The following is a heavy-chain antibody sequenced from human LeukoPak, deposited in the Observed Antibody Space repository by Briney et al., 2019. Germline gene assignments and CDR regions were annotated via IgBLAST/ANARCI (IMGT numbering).Heavy chain of an antibody. D-gene: IGHD3-10*01. CDR1: GGCSSNYY. J-gene: IGHJ3*02. V-gene: IGHV4-4*07. Sequence: PSETLSLNCTVSGGCSSNYYWSCIRQPPGQLLKWIGRIYTSRSTNYHPYNESRVTMSVDKSKNQFSPKLSSVTAADTAVYYCARDTITMIQGVWAFDIWGQGTMVTDSS. CDR2: IYTSRST. CDR3: ARDTITMIQGVWAFDI.